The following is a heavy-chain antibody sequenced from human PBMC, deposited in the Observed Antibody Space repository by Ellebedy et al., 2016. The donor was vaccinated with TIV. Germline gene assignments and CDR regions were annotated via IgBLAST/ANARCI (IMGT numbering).Heavy chain of an antibody. Sequence: GESLKISCAASGFTVSNAWMTWGRQAPGKGLEWVGLIQTKTDGETTDYAAPVKGRFTISRDDSKNTLYLQMNSLKTEDTAVYYCTTQYNWNLGDYWGQGTLVTVSS. CDR1: GFTVSNAW. J-gene: IGHJ4*02. D-gene: IGHD1-1*01. CDR2: IQTKTDGETT. V-gene: IGHV3-15*01. CDR3: TTQYNWNLGDY.